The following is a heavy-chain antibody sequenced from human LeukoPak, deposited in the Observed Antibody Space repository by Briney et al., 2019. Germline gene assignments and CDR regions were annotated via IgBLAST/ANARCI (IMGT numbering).Heavy chain of an antibody. D-gene: IGHD4-17*01. CDR2: IKQDGSEK. CDR1: GFTFSSYW. CDR3: ARERYDAFDI. V-gene: IGHV3-7*04. J-gene: IGHJ3*02. Sequence: GGSLRLSCAASGFTFSSYWMNGVRQAPGKGLEWVANIKQDGSEKYYVDSVKGRFTISRDNAKNSLYLQMNSLRAEDTVVYYCARERYDAFDIWGQGTMVTVSS.